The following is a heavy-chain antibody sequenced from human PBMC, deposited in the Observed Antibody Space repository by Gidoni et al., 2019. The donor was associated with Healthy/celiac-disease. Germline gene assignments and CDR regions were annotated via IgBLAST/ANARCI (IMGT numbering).Heavy chain of an antibody. CDR3: ARDKYSYGDHFDY. CDR2: INSDGSST. J-gene: IGHJ4*02. Sequence: EVQLVESGGGLVQPGGSLRLSCAASGFTFRSYWMHWVRQDPRKGLVWVSRINSDGSSTSYADSVKGRFTISRYNAKNTLYLQMNSLRAEDTAVYYCARDKYSYGDHFDYWGQGTLVTVSS. CDR1: GFTFRSYW. D-gene: IGHD5-18*01. V-gene: IGHV3-74*01.